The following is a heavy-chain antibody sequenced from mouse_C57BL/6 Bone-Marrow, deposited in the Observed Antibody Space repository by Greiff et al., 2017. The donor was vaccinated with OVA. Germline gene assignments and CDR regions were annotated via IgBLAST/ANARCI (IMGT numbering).Heavy chain of an antibody. CDR1: GFSFTSYG. Sequence: VKVVESGPGLVQPSQSLSITCTVSGFSFTSYGVHWVRQSPGKGLEWLGVLWSGGSTDYNAAFISRLSISKDNSKSQVFFKMNRLQADDTAIDYCARDSGSSGYWYFDVGGTGTTVTVSS. V-gene: IGHV2-2*01. CDR2: LWSGGST. D-gene: IGHD1-1*01. J-gene: IGHJ1*03. CDR3: ARDSGSSGYWYFDV.